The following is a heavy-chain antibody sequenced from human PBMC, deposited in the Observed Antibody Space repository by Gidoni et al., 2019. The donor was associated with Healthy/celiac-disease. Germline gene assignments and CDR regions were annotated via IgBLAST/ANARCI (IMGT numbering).Heavy chain of an antibody. V-gene: IGHV3-30-3*01. CDR3: ARDGYCSGGSCYSGDAFDI. Sequence: QVQLVESGGGVVQPGRSLRLSCASSGFTLSSYALHWVRQAPAKGLEWVAVISYDGSNKYYADSVKGRFTISRDNSKNTLYLQMNSLRAEDTAVYYCARDGYCSGGSCYSGDAFDIWGQGTMVTVSS. CDR2: ISYDGSNK. D-gene: IGHD2-15*01. J-gene: IGHJ3*02. CDR1: GFTLSSYA.